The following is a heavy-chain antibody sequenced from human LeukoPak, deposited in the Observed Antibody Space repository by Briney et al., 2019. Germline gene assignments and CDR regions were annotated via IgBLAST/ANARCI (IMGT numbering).Heavy chain of an antibody. D-gene: IGHD3-22*01. V-gene: IGHV3-30*02. CDR1: GFTFSSYG. Sequence: GGSLRLSCAASGFTFSSYGMHWVRQAPGKGLEWVAFIRYDGSNKYYADSVKGRFTISRDNSKNTLYLQMNSLRAEDTAVYYCANGGNYDSSGYPPHFDYWGQGTLVTVPS. J-gene: IGHJ4*02. CDR3: ANGGNYDSSGYPPHFDY. CDR2: IRYDGSNK.